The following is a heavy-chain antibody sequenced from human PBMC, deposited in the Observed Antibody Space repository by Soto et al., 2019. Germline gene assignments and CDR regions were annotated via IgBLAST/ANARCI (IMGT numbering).Heavy chain of an antibody. CDR1: GDSVSSNGAA. J-gene: IGHJ4*02. D-gene: IGHD4-4*01. CDR3: ARDPXGFHSAFDF. Sequence: SQTLSLTCAISGDSVSSNGAAWNWIRQSPSRGLEWLGRTYYRSRWYSDYAPSVKSRITVNPDTSQNQFSLQLNSVTPEDTAIYYCARDPXGFHSAFDFWGQGTLVTVSS. V-gene: IGHV6-1*01. CDR2: TYYRSRWYS.